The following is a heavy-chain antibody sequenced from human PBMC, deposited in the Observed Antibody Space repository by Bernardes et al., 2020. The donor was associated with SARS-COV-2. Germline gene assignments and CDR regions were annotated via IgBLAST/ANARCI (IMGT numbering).Heavy chain of an antibody. D-gene: IGHD6-19*01. CDR3: ARVSGWLDYFDY. CDR2: ISSRSSSI. V-gene: IGHV3-48*02. J-gene: IGHJ4*02. Sequence: GGSLRLSCAASGFTFSSYSMNWVRQAPGKGLEWVSYISSRSSSIYYADSVKGRFNISRDNGKNSLYLQINSLRDEDTAVYYCARVSGWLDYFDYWGQGTLVTVSS. CDR1: GFTFSSYS.